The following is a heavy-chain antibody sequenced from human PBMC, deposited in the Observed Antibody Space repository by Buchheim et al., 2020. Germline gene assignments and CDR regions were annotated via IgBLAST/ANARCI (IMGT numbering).Heavy chain of an antibody. CDR3: ARRLSDYYGMDA. V-gene: IGHV3-74*01. CDR1: GFTFSSYW. D-gene: IGHD2/OR15-2a*01. Sequence: EVQLVESGGGLVQPGGSLRLSCAASGFTFSSYWMHWVRQAPGKGLEWVSRINSDGRGTDYADSVKGRFTISRDNAKNTLYVQMNSLRAEDTAVYYCARRLSDYYGMDAWGQGTT. J-gene: IGHJ6*02. CDR2: INSDGRGT.